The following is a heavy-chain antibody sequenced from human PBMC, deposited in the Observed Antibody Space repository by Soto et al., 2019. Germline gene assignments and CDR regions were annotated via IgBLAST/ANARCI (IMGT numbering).Heavy chain of an antibody. CDR3: ARVFHGYGDYRNVYFDY. D-gene: IGHD4-17*01. Sequence: GASVKVSCKASGYTFTSYGISWVRQAPGQGLEWMGWISAYNGNTNYAQKLQGRVTMTTDTSTSTAYMELRSLRSDDTAVYYCARVFHGYGDYRNVYFDYWGQGTLVTVSS. V-gene: IGHV1-18*01. J-gene: IGHJ4*02. CDR2: ISAYNGNT. CDR1: GYTFTSYG.